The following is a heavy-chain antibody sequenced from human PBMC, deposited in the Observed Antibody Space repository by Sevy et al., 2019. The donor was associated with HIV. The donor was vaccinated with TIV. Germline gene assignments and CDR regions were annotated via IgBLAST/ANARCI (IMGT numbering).Heavy chain of an antibody. J-gene: IGHJ4*02. D-gene: IGHD1-20*01. Sequence: GGSLRLSCAASGFTFSTYGMHWIRQAPGKGLEWVAVIWFDESKKYYGDSVKGRFTISRDNSKNTLYLQMNSLRAEDTAVYYCARDSTPGITVFDYWGQGSLVTVSS. V-gene: IGHV3-33*01. CDR1: GFTFSTYG. CDR3: ARDSTPGITVFDY. CDR2: IWFDESKK.